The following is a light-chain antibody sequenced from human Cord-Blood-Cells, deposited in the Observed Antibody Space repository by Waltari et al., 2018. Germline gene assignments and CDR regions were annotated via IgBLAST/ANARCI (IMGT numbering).Light chain of an antibody. Sequence: SCRAMQGVSSESSGYQEDPCRAPGLLVYGASTRATGIPARFSGSGSGTEFTLTISSLQSEDFAVYYCQQYKNWLGTFGQGTKVEI. CDR2: GAS. J-gene: IGKJ1*01. V-gene: IGKV3-15*01. CDR3: QQYKNWLGT. CDR1: QGVSSE.